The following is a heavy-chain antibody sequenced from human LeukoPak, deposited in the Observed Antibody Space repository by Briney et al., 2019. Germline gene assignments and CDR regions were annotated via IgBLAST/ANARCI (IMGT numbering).Heavy chain of an antibody. D-gene: IGHD3-3*01. J-gene: IGHJ4*02. CDR1: GFTVSSNY. V-gene: IGHV3-53*01. Sequence: GGSLRLSCAASGFTVSSNYMSWVRQAPGKGLEWVSVIYSGGSTYYADSVKGRFTISRDNSKNTLYLQMNSLRAEDTAVYYCAKDLGGGHYDFWSGPNTNWGQGTLVTVSS. CDR2: IYSGGST. CDR3: AKDLGGGHYDFWSGPNTN.